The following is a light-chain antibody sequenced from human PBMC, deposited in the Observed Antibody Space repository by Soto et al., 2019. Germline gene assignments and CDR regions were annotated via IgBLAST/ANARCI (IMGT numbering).Light chain of an antibody. Sequence: EIVLTQSPGTLSLSPGGRATLSCRASQSVSSSYLAWYHQKPGQAPRPLIYGASSRAIGIPDRFSGSGSGTDFTLTISRLEPEDFAVYYFQQYGSSPWTFGQGTKVDI. CDR3: QQYGSSPWT. V-gene: IGKV3-20*01. J-gene: IGKJ1*01. CDR1: QSVSSSY. CDR2: GAS.